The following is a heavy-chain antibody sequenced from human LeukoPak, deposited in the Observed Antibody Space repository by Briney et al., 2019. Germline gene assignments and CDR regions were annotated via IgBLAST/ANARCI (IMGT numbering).Heavy chain of an antibody. CDR3: ARHYYGSGDPFYYYMDV. D-gene: IGHD3-10*01. Sequence: GASVKVSCKASGGTFSSYAISWVQQAPGQGLEWMGGIIPIFGTANYAQKFQGRVTITTDESTSTAYMELSSLRSEDTAVYYCARHYYGSGDPFYYYMDVWGKGTTVTVSS. J-gene: IGHJ6*03. CDR1: GGTFSSYA. V-gene: IGHV1-69*05. CDR2: IIPIFGTA.